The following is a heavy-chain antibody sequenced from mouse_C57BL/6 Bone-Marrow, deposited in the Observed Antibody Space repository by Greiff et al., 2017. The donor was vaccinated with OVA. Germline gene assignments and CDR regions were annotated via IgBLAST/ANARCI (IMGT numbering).Heavy chain of an antibody. CDR3: ARWLLLSWFAY. Sequence: DVHLVESGGDLVKPGGSLKLSCAASGFTFSSYGMSWVRQTPDKRLELVATISSGGSYTYSPDSVKGRFTISRDNAKNTLYLQMSSLKSEDTAMYYCARWLLLSWFAYWGQGTLVTVSA. J-gene: IGHJ3*01. D-gene: IGHD2-3*01. CDR2: ISSGGSYT. V-gene: IGHV5-6*01. CDR1: GFTFSSYG.